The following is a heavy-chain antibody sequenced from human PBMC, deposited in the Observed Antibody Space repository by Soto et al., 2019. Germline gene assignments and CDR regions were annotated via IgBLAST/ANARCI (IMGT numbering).Heavy chain of an antibody. CDR2: IYYSGST. D-gene: IGHD1-7*01. Sequence: SETLSLTCTVSGGSISSSSYYWGWIRQPPGKGLEWIGSIYYSGSTYYNPSLKSRVTISVDTSKNQFSLKLSSVTAADTAVYYCARHSLELRFWYNWFDPWGQGTLVTVSS. CDR3: ARHSLELRFWYNWFDP. V-gene: IGHV4-39*01. J-gene: IGHJ5*02. CDR1: GGSISSSSYY.